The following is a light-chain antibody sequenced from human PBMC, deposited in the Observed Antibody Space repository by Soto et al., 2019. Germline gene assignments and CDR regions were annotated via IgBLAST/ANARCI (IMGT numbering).Light chain of an antibody. CDR1: SSDVGGSDY. CDR2: EVT. Sequence: QSALTQPPSASGSPGQSVTISCTGASSDVGGSDYVSWYQQLPGKAPKLILYEVTKRPAGVPDRFSGSKSGNTASLTVSGLQADDESYYHCSPFARGDNPHVLFGGGTKLTVL. J-gene: IGLJ2*01. V-gene: IGLV2-8*01. CDR3: SPFARGDNPHVL.